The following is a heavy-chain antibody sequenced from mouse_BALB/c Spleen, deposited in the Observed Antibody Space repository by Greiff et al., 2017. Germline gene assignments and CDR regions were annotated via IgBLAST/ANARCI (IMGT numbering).Heavy chain of an antibody. Sequence: VHVKQSGAELVKPGALVKLSCTASGFNIKDTYMHWVKQRPEQGLEWIGRIDPANGNTKYDPKFQGKATITADTSSNTAYLQLSSLTSEDTAVYYCARGGYYGDYAMDYWGQGTSVTVSS. CDR2: IDPANGNT. J-gene: IGHJ4*01. D-gene: IGHD1-1*01. CDR3: ARGGYYGDYAMDY. V-gene: IGHV14-3*02. CDR1: GFNIKDTY.